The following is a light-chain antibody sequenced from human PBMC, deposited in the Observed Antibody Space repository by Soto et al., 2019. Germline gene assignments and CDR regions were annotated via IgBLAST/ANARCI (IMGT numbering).Light chain of an antibody. J-gene: IGLJ2*01. CDR2: EVS. CDR1: SSDVGGYNY. V-gene: IGLV2-8*01. CDR3: SANAGSNNLV. Sequence: QSVLTQPPSASGSPGQSVTISCTGTSSDVGGYNYVSWYQQHPGQAPKLMIYEVSKRPSGVPDRFSGSKSGNTASLTVSGLHAEDEADYNCSANAGSNNLVYGGGTKLTVL.